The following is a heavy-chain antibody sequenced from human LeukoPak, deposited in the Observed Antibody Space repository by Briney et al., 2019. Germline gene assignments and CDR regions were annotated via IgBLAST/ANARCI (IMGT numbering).Heavy chain of an antibody. V-gene: IGHV4-39*07. D-gene: IGHD2-8*01. CDR2: IYYSGST. Sequence: SETLSRTCTVSGGSISSSSYYWGWIRQPPGKGLEWIGSIYYSGSTYYNPSLESRVTVSLDKSKNHLSLNLTSVTAADTAVYYCSRENGAFSPFGYWGQGTLVTVLS. CDR1: GGSISSSSYY. CDR3: SRENGAFSPFGY. J-gene: IGHJ4*02.